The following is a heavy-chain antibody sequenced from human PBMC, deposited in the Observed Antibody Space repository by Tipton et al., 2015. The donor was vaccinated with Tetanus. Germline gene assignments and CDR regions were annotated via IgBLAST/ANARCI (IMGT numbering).Heavy chain of an antibody. CDR1: GYTFTSYG. J-gene: IGHJ4*02. CDR2: ISAYNGNT. Sequence: QVQLVQSGAEVKKPGASVKVSCKASGYTFTSYGISWVRQAPGQGLEWMGWISAYNGNTNYAQKLQGRVTMTTDTSTSTAHMELRSLRSDDTAVYYCARESLSGIVVVPAAMPDYWGQGTLVTVSS. CDR3: ARESLSGIVVVPAAMPDY. V-gene: IGHV1-18*04. D-gene: IGHD2-2*01.